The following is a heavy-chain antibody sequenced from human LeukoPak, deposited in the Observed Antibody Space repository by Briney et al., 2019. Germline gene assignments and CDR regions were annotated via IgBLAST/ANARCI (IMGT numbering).Heavy chain of an antibody. CDR2: ISGSGGST. V-gene: IGHV3-23*01. Sequence: LGGSLRLSCAASGFTFSSYAMSWVRQAPGKGLEWVSAISGSGGSTYYADSVKSRFTISRDNSKNTLYLQMNSLRAEDTAVYYCALNGREVPSGAFDIWGQGTMVTVSS. D-gene: IGHD3-16*02. CDR3: ALNGREVPSGAFDI. CDR1: GFTFSSYA. J-gene: IGHJ3*02.